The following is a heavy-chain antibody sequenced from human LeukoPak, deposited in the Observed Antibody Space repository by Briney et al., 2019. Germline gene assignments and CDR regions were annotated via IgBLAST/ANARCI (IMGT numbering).Heavy chain of an antibody. CDR1: GFTFSSYG. J-gene: IGHJ4*02. CDR2: IRYDGSNK. CDR3: VKVGVGATGYFDY. V-gene: IGHV3-30*02. Sequence: GGSLRLSCAASGFTFSSYGMHWVRQAPGKGLEWVAFIRYDGSNKYYEESVKGRFTISRDNSKNTLYLQMNSLRAEDTAVYYCVKVGVGATGYFDYWGQGTLFTVSS. D-gene: IGHD1-26*01.